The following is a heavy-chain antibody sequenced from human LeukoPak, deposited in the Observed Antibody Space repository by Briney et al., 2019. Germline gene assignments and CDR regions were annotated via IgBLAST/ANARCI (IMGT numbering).Heavy chain of an antibody. J-gene: IGHJ4*02. CDR1: GSTFSSYA. D-gene: IGHD3-16*02. V-gene: IGHV3-30-3*01. CDR3: ARDPYYDYVWGSYPAY. CDR2: ISYDGSNI. Sequence: GGSLRLSCAASGSTFSSYAMHWVRQAPGKGLDLVAVISYDGSNIYYAHSVKGRFTISRDNSKNTLYLQMNSLRTEDTAVYYCARDPYYDYVWGSYPAYWGQGTLVTVSS.